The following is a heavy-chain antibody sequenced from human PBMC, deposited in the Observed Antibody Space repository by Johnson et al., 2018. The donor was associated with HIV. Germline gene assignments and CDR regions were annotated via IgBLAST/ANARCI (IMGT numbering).Heavy chain of an antibody. V-gene: IGHV3-66*01. CDR2: IYSGGST. J-gene: IGHJ3*02. D-gene: IGHD3-3*01. CDR1: GFTVSSNY. Sequence: MQLVESGGGVVQPGRSLRLSCAASGFTVSSNYMSWVRQAPGKGLEWVSVIYSGGSTYYADSVKGRFTISRDNSKNTRYLQMNSLRAEDTAVYYCARDRVPDAFDIWGQGTMVTVSS. CDR3: ARDRVPDAFDI.